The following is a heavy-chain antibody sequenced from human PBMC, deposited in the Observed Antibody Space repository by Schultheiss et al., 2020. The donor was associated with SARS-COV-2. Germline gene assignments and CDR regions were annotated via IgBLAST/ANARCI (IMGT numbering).Heavy chain of an antibody. V-gene: IGHV3-30*04. J-gene: IGHJ4*02. CDR3: ARDNLNLWFGLQDY. Sequence: GGSLRLSCAASGFTFSSYAMHWVRQAPGKGLEWVAVISYDGSNKYYADSVKGRFTISRDNAKNSLYLQMNSLRAEDTAVYYCARDNLNLWFGLQDYWGQGTLVTVSS. CDR2: ISYDGSNK. D-gene: IGHD3-10*01. CDR1: GFTFSSYA.